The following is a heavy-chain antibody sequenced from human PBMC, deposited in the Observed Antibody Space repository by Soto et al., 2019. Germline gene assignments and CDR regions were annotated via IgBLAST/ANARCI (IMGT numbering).Heavy chain of an antibody. CDR2: IYYRGNT. J-gene: IGHJ4*02. V-gene: IGHV4-39*01. CDR3: ARLEGLATISYYFDY. Sequence: SETMSHTCSVSGDSINSDSYYWGWIRPPPGKGLEWIGSIYYRGNTYYNPSLKTRVTISLDKSKSQFSLKLNSVTAADSAVYFCARLEGLATISYYFDYWGQGTLVTVSS. CDR1: GDSINSDSYY. D-gene: IGHD3-9*01.